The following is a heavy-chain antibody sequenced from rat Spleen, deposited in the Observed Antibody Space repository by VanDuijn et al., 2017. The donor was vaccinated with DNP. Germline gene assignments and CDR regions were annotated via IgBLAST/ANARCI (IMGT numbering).Heavy chain of an antibody. Sequence: EVQLVESGGGFVRPGRSLKLSCAASGFTFSNYHMAWVRQAPAKGLEWVAYIGSPAYAPYYANSVKGRFTISRDNAKSTLYLQMNSLRSEDMATYYCVRWNSGHFDYWGQGVMVTVSS. V-gene: IGHV5-22*01. CDR1: GFTFSNYH. J-gene: IGHJ2*01. D-gene: IGHD4-3*01. CDR3: VRWNSGHFDY. CDR2: IGSPAYAP.